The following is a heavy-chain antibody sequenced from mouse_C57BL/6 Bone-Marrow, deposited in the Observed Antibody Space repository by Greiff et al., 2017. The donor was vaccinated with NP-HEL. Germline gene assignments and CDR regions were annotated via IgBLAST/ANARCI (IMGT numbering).Heavy chain of an antibody. J-gene: IGHJ2*01. CDR3: ARLEAAYYSNFFFDY. V-gene: IGHV3-8*01. CDR1: GYSITSDY. CDR2: ISYSGST. Sequence: ESGPGLAKPSQTLSLTCSATGYSITSDYWNWIRKFPGNKLEYMGYISYSGSTYYNPSLKSRISITRDTSKNQYYLQLNSVTTEDTATYYCARLEAAYYSNFFFDYWGQGTTLTVSS. D-gene: IGHD2-5*01.